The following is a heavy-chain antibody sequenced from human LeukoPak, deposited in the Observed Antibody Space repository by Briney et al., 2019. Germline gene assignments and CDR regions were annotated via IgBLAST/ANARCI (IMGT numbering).Heavy chain of an antibody. CDR1: GFTFSSYW. Sequence: GGSLRLSCAASGFTFSSYWMSWVRQAPGKGLEWVANIKQDGSEKYYVDSVKGRFTISRDNAKNSLYLQVNSLRAEDTAVYYCARVPDYYYYYMDVWGKGTTVTISS. J-gene: IGHJ6*03. V-gene: IGHV3-7*01. CDR2: IKQDGSEK. CDR3: ARVPDYYYYYMDV.